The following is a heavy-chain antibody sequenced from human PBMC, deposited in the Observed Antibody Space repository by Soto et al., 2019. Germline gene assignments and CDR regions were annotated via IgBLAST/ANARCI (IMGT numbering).Heavy chain of an antibody. V-gene: IGHV1-8*01. CDR1: GYTFTSYD. Sequence: GESLKISCKASGYTFTSYDINWVRQATGQGLEWMGWMNPNSGNTGYAQKFQGRVTMTRNTSISTAYMELSSLRSEDTAVYYCARALGAYYDFWSGYSVTAKDAFDIWGQGTMVTVSS. CDR3: ARALGAYYDFWSGYSVTAKDAFDI. J-gene: IGHJ3*02. D-gene: IGHD3-3*01. CDR2: MNPNSGNT.